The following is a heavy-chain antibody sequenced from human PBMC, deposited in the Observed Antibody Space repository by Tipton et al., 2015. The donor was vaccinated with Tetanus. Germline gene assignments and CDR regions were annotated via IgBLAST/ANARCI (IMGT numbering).Heavy chain of an antibody. J-gene: IGHJ4*02. Sequence: SLRLSCATSGLSFSGYGLHWLRQAPGKGLEWVALVAYDGNNKYYADSVKGRFTISRDNPKDTLYLQMNSLRPEDTAVYYCARDGFYYGSGSYYRAFWGQGTLVTVSP. D-gene: IGHD3-10*01. V-gene: IGHV3-30-3*01. CDR3: ARDGFYYGSGSYYRAF. CDR2: VAYDGNNK. CDR1: GLSFSGYG.